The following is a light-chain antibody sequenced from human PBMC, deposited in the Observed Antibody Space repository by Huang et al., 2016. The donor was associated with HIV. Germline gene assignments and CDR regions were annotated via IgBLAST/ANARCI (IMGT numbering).Light chain of an antibody. CDR2: WES. V-gene: IGKV4-1*01. CDR1: PSVLDNSNNKNS. Sequence: DIVMTQSPDSLAVSLGERATINCKSSPSVLDNSNNKNSLAWFQQKPGQPPKLLIFWESSREDGVPYRFDGSGSGTDFTLTISSLQAEDFAVYYCQQYSNTPRTFGQGTKVEIK. J-gene: IGKJ1*01. CDR3: QQYSNTPRT.